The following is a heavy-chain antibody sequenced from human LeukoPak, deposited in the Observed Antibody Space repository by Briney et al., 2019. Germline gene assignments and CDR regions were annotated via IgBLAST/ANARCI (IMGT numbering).Heavy chain of an antibody. V-gene: IGHV3-23*01. J-gene: IGHJ4*02. CDR2: ISGGGRST. CDR3: ARERYFDY. Sequence: GGSLRLSCAASGFTFSTCAMSWVRQAPGKGLELVSTISGGGRSTDYADSVKGQFTISRDNSKNTLYLQMNSLRAEDTAVYYCARERYFDYWGQGTLVTVSS. CDR1: GFTFSTCA.